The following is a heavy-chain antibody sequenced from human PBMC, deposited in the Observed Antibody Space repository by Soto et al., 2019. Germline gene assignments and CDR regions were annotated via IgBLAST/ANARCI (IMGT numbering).Heavy chain of an antibody. CDR3: AKDRVSEHNNGWPQGS. J-gene: IGHJ4*02. CDR2: TTDTGGDT. Sequence: TGGSLRLSCVASGITFGSRAMSWVRQAPGEGPEWVSTTTDTGGDTKYADSVRGRFTISRDHSKNTLYLQMNSLSAEDTAVYYCAKDRVSEHNNGWPQGSWGQGTQVTVS. CDR1: GITFGSRA. D-gene: IGHD6-19*01. V-gene: IGHV3-23*01.